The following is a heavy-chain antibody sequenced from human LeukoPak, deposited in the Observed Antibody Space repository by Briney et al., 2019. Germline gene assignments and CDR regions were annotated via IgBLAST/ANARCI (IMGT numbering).Heavy chain of an antibody. CDR1: GFSLTTRGVG. CDR2: IFWDDDQ. V-gene: IGHV2-5*02. Sequence: SGPTLVKPTQTLTLTCTFSGFSLTTRGVGVAWIRQPPGKALEWLALIFWDDDQRYSPSLKSRFAITKDTSKNQVVLIMANMDPMDTATYYCAHLTADSFRYSFDYWGQGTLVTVSS. D-gene: IGHD5-18*01. J-gene: IGHJ4*02. CDR3: AHLTADSFRYSFDY.